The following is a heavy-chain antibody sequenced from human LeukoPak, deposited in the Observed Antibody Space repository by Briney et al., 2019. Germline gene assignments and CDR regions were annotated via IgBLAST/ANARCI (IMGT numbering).Heavy chain of an antibody. CDR3: ARGGGLDV. Sequence: PGGSLRLSCVASGFTFSSYGMHWVRQAPGKGLEWVASINHNGNVNYYVDSVKGRFTISRDNAKNSLYLQMSNLRAEDTAVYFCARGGGLDVWGQGGTVTVSS. J-gene: IGHJ6*02. CDR1: GFTFSSYG. CDR2: INHNGNVN. V-gene: IGHV3-7*03. D-gene: IGHD3-16*01.